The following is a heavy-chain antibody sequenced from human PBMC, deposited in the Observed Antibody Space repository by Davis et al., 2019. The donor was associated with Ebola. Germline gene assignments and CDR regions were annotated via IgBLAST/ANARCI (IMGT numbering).Heavy chain of an antibody. CDR3: ARGGSAPPRKYYYYYYGMDV. CDR1: GVSISSGDYY. CDR2: INHSGST. D-gene: IGHD3-16*01. V-gene: IGHV4-39*07. Sequence: MPSETLSLTCTVSGVSISSGDYYWSWIRQPPGKGLEWIGEINHSGSTNYNPSLKSRVTISVDTSKNQFSLKLSSVTAADTAVYYCARGGSAPPRKYYYYYYGMDVWGQGTTVTVSS. J-gene: IGHJ6*02.